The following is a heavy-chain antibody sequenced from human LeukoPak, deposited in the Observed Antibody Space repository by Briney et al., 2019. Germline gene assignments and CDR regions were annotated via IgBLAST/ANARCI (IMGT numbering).Heavy chain of an antibody. V-gene: IGHV4-59*01. CDR1: GGSIRSYY. CDR3: ARPSADYGDYGGGYYMDV. D-gene: IGHD4-17*01. J-gene: IGHJ6*03. CDR2: IYDSGST. Sequence: SETLSLSCTVSGGSIRSYYWSWIRQPPGKGLEWIGYIYDSGSTNYNPSLKSRVTISVDTSKNQFSLKLSSVTAADTAVYYCARPSADYGDYGGGYYMDVWGKGTTVTVSS.